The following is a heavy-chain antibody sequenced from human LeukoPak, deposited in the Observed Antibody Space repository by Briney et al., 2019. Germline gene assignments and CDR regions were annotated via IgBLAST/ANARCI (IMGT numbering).Heavy chain of an antibody. J-gene: IGHJ4*02. CDR2: IKQDGSEK. Sequence: GALRLSCAASGFTFSNYWMSWVRQAPGKGLEWVANIKQDGSEKYYVGSVKGRFTISRDNADNSLYLLMNSLRAEDTAVYYCARLRTFDYWGQGTLVTVSS. CDR1: GFTFSNYW. V-gene: IGHV3-7*03. CDR3: ARLRTFDY. D-gene: IGHD1-14*01.